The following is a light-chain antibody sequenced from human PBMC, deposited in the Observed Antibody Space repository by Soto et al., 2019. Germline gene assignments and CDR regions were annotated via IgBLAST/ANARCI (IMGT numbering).Light chain of an antibody. V-gene: IGKV1-5*03. CDR2: RAS. J-gene: IGKJ4*01. CDR1: QSISSW. CDR3: QQYNNWPPLT. Sequence: DIQMTQSPSTLSASVGDTVTITCRASQSISSWLAWYQQKPGKAPKVLIYRASKLESGVPSRFSGSGSGTEFTLTISSLQSEDFAVYYCQQYNNWPPLTFGGGTKVDIK.